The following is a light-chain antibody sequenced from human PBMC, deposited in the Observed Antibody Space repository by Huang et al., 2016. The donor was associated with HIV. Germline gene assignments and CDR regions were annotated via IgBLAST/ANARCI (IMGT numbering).Light chain of an antibody. Sequence: EVVLTQSPATLSLSPGERATLSCRASQSVTNFLAWYQQKPGQPPRLLIYDASTRATGIPPRFSGSESGTDFTLTISSLEPEDFAVYYCQQRNDWPPYTFGQGTRLEIK. CDR3: QQRNDWPPYT. J-gene: IGKJ2*01. CDR2: DAS. CDR1: QSVTNF. V-gene: IGKV3-11*01.